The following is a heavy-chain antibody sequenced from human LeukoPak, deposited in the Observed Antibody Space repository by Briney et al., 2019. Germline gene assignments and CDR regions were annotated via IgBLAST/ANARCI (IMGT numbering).Heavy chain of an antibody. Sequence: GGSLRLSCAVSGFTFSSYAMSWVPQAPGKGLEWLSTISGSGGNTYYAASVKGRFTISRDNSKNTLYLQMNSLRAEDTAVYYCAKAVDTAMVTSDYWGQGALVAVSS. CDR2: ISGSGGNT. V-gene: IGHV3-23*01. CDR3: AKAVDTAMVTSDY. J-gene: IGHJ4*02. D-gene: IGHD5-18*01. CDR1: GFTFSSYA.